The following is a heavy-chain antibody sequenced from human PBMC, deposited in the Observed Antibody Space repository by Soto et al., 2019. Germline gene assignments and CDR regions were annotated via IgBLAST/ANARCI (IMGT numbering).Heavy chain of an antibody. J-gene: IGHJ6*02. CDR1: GFTFSSYA. V-gene: IGHV3-23*01. Sequence: EVQLLESGGGLVQPGGSLRLSCAASGFTFSSYAMSWVRQAPGKGLEWVSAISGSGGSTYYADSVKGRFTISRDNSKNTLYLQMNSLRAEDTAVYYCAKDTTGDNYYYYGMDVWGQGTTVTVSS. D-gene: IGHD1-1*01. CDR3: AKDTTGDNYYYYGMDV. CDR2: ISGSGGST.